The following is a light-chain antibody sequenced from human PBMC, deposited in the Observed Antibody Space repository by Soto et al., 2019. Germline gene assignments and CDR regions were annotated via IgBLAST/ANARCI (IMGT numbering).Light chain of an antibody. J-gene: IGKJ1*01. CDR3: QQHDSWPRT. Sequence: EIVMTQSPATLSVSPGETATLPCRASQSVYNNLAWYQQRPGQAPRLLIHGESTRATGVPAKVSGSGSGTEFTLTISSLQSEDFAVYYCQQHDSWPRTFGQGTKVDIK. CDR2: GES. V-gene: IGKV3-15*01. CDR1: QSVYNN.